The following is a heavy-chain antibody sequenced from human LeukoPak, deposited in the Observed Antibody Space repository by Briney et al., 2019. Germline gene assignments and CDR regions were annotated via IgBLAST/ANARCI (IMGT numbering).Heavy chain of an antibody. J-gene: IGHJ4*02. V-gene: IGHV3-7*05. D-gene: IGHD2-21*01. CDR2: IKEDGSVK. CDR3: SSNTDWSSDY. Sequence: PGGSLRLSCAGSGFTSRTHWMSSLRQAPGKGLEWVANIKEDGSVKSYGDSVKGRFTVSRDNAKNSLYLQMNSLRVEDTAVYYCSSNTDWSSDYGGQGTLVTVSS. CDR1: GFTSRTHW.